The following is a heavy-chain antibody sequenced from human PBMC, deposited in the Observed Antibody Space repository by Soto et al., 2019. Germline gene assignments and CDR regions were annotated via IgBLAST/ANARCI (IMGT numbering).Heavy chain of an antibody. Sequence: GGSLRLSCVASGFSLANYPMNWVRQTPGKGLEWISYSSPRGDTIYYADSVEGRFTISRDNARNSLSLHMSSLRDEDSALYYCAKGPHTNVGWPYYFESWGQGVPVTVPS. D-gene: IGHD6-19*01. CDR2: SSPRGDTI. CDR1: GFSLANYP. V-gene: IGHV3-48*02. CDR3: AKGPHTNVGWPYYFES. J-gene: IGHJ4*02.